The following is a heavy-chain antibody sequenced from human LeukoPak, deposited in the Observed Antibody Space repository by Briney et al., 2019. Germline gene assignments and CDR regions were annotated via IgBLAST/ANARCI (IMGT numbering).Heavy chain of an antibody. V-gene: IGHV1-2*02. Sequence: DSVKVSCKASRLSLTGYYMHWVRQAPGQRLEWMGWINPNNGGTNYPQKLQGRVTMTTDTSISPTYMGMRKLTSDDTAVYYCEKGVGSIDVWGQGTTVSVS. CDR2: INPNNGGT. CDR1: RLSLTGYY. CDR3: EKGVGSIDV. D-gene: IGHD7-27*01. J-gene: IGHJ6*02.